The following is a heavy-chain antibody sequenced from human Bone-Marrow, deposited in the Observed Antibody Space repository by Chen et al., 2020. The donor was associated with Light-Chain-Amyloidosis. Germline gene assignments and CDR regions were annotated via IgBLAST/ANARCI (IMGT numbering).Heavy chain of an antibody. V-gene: IGHV3-7*01. D-gene: IGHD3-10*01. Sequence: EVQLVESGGGLVQPGGSLRLFCVASGFTFSSHWMSWVRQAPGKGLEWVANIKQDGSEKYYVDSVKGRFTISRDNAKNSLYLQMNSLRAEDTAVYYCAREGRYITMVRGVIRYYYYMDVWGKGTTVTVSS. CDR2: IKQDGSEK. CDR1: GFTFSSHW. CDR3: AREGRYITMVRGVIRYYYYMDV. J-gene: IGHJ6*03.